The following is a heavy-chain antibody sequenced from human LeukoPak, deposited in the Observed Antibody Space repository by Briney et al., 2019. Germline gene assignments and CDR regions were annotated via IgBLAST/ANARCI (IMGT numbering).Heavy chain of an antibody. D-gene: IGHD1-26*01. CDR2: IWYDGSNK. Sequence: GRSLRLSCAASGFTFSNYGMHWVRQAPGEGLECVAVIWYDGSNKYYADSVKGRFTISRDNSKNTLYLQMNSLRAEDTAVYYCASDHGAYWGQGTLVTVSS. V-gene: IGHV3-33*01. CDR3: ASDHGAY. CDR1: GFTFSNYG. J-gene: IGHJ4*02.